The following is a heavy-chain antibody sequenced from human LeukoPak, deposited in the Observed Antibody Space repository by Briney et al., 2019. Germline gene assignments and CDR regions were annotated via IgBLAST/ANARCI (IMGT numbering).Heavy chain of an antibody. CDR3: AKDSAFYYIDV. D-gene: IGHD3-10*01. Sequence: GGSLRLSCAASGFTFSTYGMHWVRQAPGKGLEWVAFIRYNGNNQYYADSVKGRFTISRDNSKNTLYLQMYSLKGDDTAVYYCAKDSAFYYIDVWGKGTTVIISS. CDR1: GFTFSTYG. V-gene: IGHV3-30*02. CDR2: IRYNGNNQ. J-gene: IGHJ6*03.